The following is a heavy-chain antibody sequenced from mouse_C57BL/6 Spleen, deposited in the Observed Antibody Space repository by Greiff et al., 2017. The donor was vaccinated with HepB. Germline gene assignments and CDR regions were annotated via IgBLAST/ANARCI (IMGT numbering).Heavy chain of an antibody. J-gene: IGHJ3*01. V-gene: IGHV3-6*01. CDR2: ISYDGSN. Sequence: VQLKESGPGLVKPSQSLSLTCSVTGYSITSGYYWNWIRQFPGNKLEWMGYISYDGSNNYNPSLKNRISITRDASKNQFFLKLNSVTTEDTATYYCARRHYYGSTWFAYWGQGTLVTVSA. D-gene: IGHD1-1*01. CDR3: ARRHYYGSTWFAY. CDR1: GYSITSGYY.